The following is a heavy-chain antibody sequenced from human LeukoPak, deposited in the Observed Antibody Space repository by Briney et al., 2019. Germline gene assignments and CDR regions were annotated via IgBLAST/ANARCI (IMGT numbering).Heavy chain of an antibody. CDR2: IYYSGST. V-gene: IGHV4-59*01. Sequence: PSETLSLTCTVSGGSISTYYWSWIRQPPGKGLEWIGYIYYSGSTNYNPSLKSRVTISVDTSKNQLSLKLSSVTAADTAVYYCAREVLAAAGTYDYWGQGTLVTVSS. CDR1: GGSISTYY. D-gene: IGHD6-13*01. J-gene: IGHJ4*02. CDR3: AREVLAAAGTYDY.